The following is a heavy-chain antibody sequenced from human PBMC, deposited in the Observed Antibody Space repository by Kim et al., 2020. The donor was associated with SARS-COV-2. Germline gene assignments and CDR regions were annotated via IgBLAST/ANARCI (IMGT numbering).Heavy chain of an antibody. CDR1: GGSIRSYCW. CDR2: VFHSGIT. V-gene: IGHV4-4*02. Sequence: SETLSLTCAVSGGSIRSYCWWSWVRQSPGKGLEWIGEVFHSGITHYNPSLKSRLALSVDESRNHFSLKLTSVTAADTAVYYCARASLSVGGTIIMPYSMDVWGQGTSVTVS. CDR3: ARASLSVGGTIIMPYSMDV. J-gene: IGHJ6*02. D-gene: IGHD3-16*01.